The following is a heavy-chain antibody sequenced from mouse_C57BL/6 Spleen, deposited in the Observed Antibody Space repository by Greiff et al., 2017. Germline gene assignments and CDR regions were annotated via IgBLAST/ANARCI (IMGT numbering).Heavy chain of an antibody. CDR3: AGVSYYGSSSGYFDV. D-gene: IGHD1-1*01. Sequence: EVKLVESGGDLVKPGGSLKLSCAASGFTFSSYGMSWVRQTPDKRLEWVATISSGGSYTYYPDSVKGRFTISRDKAKNTLYLQMSSLKSEDTALYYCAGVSYYGSSSGYFDVWGTGTTVTVSS. CDR2: ISSGGSYT. V-gene: IGHV5-6*01. CDR1: GFTFSSYG. J-gene: IGHJ1*03.